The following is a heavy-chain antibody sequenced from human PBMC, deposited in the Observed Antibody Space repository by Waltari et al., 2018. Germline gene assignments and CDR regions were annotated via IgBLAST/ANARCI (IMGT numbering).Heavy chain of an antibody. D-gene: IGHD6-19*01. Sequence: QVQLVQSGAEVKKPGASVKVSCKASGYTFTSYGISWVRQAPGQGLECMVWISAYNGNTNDAQKLQGRVTMTTATSTSTASMGLRSRRSDDTAVYYCARDSYSSGWYGPFDYWGQGTLVTVSS. CDR3: ARDSYSSGWYGPFDY. V-gene: IGHV1-18*01. CDR1: GYTFTSYG. CDR2: ISAYNGNT. J-gene: IGHJ4*02.